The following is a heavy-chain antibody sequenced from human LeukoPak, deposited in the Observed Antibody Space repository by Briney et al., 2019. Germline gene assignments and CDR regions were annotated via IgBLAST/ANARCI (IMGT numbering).Heavy chain of an antibody. CDR3: ARVKSTGALDY. Sequence: SETLSLTCAVSGGSIISSNWGSWVRQPPGRGLEWIGEIYHSGITYYNPSLKGRVTISVDTSKNQFSLRLSSVTAADTAVYYCARVKSTGALDYWGEGTLVTVSS. D-gene: IGHD3-10*01. CDR2: IYHSGIT. CDR1: GGSIISSNW. V-gene: IGHV4-4*02. J-gene: IGHJ4*02.